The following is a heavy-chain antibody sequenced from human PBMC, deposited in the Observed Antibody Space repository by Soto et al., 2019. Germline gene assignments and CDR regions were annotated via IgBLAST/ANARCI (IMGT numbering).Heavy chain of an antibody. CDR3: AKDRLLGYLAQNFDY. J-gene: IGHJ4*02. CDR1: GFTFSSYG. D-gene: IGHD3-22*01. Sequence: GGSLRLSCAASGFTFSSYGMHWVRQAPGKGLEWVAVISYDGSNKYYADSVKGRFTISRDNSKNTLYLQMNSLRAEDTAVYYCAKDRLLGYLAQNFDYWGQGTLVTVSS. CDR2: ISYDGSNK. V-gene: IGHV3-30*18.